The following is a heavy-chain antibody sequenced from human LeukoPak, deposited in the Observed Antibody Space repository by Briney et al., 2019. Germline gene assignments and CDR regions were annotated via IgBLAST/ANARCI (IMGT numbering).Heavy chain of an antibody. CDR2: ISSSRSTI. CDR1: GFTFSSDS. V-gene: IGHV3-48*01. Sequence: PGGSLRLSCAASGFTFSSDSMNWVRQAPGKGLEWVSYISSSRSTIYYADSVKGRFTISRDNGKNSLYLQMNSLRAEDTAVYYCARERQDAFDIWGQGTMVTVSS. CDR3: ARERQDAFDI. J-gene: IGHJ3*02.